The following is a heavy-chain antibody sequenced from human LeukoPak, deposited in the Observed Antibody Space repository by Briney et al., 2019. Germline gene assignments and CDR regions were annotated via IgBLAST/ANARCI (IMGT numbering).Heavy chain of an antibody. CDR3: AKDSGHSSSWCY. CDR2: ISGSGTT. CDR1: GFSFSSYA. J-gene: IGHJ4*02. D-gene: IGHD6-13*01. V-gene: IGHV3-23*01. Sequence: GGSLRLSCAASGFSFSSYAMNWVRQAPGKGLEWVSGISGSGTTYYADSVKGRFTISRDSARNTLYLQMNSLRDEDTAVYYCAKDSGHSSSWCYWGQGTLVTVSS.